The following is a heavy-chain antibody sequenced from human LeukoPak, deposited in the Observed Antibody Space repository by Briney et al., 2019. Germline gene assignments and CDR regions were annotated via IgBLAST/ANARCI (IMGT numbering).Heavy chain of an antibody. D-gene: IGHD1-26*01. CDR3: ARKPGANPFDY. V-gene: IGHV1-3*01. J-gene: IGHJ4*02. CDR1: GYTFTSYA. CDR2: INAGNGNT. Sequence: ASVKVSCKASGYTFTSYAMHWVRQAPRQRLEWMGWINAGNGNTKYSQKFQGRVTITRDTSASTAYMELSSLRSEDTAVYYCARKPGANPFDYWGQGTLVTVSS.